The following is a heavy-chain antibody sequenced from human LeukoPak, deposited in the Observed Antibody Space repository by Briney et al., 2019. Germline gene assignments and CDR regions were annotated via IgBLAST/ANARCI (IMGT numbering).Heavy chain of an antibody. CDR1: GFIFSNCW. D-gene: IGHD2-2*01. Sequence: PGGSLRLSCETSGFIFSNCWMTWVRQAPGKGLEWVANIKTDASEKYYADSVKGRFTISRDNSKNTLYLQMNSLRAEDTAVYYCAKDKCTSCQKNGIDYFDYWGQGTLVTVSS. CDR2: IKTDASEK. V-gene: IGHV3-7*03. J-gene: IGHJ4*02. CDR3: AKDKCTSCQKNGIDYFDY.